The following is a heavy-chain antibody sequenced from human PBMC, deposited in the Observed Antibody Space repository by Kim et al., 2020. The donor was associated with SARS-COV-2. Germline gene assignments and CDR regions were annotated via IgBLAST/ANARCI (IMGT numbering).Heavy chain of an antibody. J-gene: IGHJ1*01. V-gene: IGHV3-74*01. CDR2: T. D-gene: IGHD1-1*01. Sequence: TYFADSVKCGFTISRDYAKNTLYLQMNSRTAEDTAVYYCAREALNSEYFQDWGQGNLVTVSS. CDR3: AREALNSEYFQD.